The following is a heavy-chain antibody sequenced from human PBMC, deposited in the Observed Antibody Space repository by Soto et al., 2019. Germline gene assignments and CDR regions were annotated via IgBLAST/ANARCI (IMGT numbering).Heavy chain of an antibody. CDR1: GFSFSTFA. Sequence: GGSLRLSCAASGFSFSTFAMTWVRQAPGKGLEWVSTIISTGISTYYADSVKGRFTISRANSKNTLDLQMNSLRAEDSAVYYCAKGNYGDYGGFDPWGQGTLVTVSS. J-gene: IGHJ5*02. D-gene: IGHD4-17*01. V-gene: IGHV3-23*01. CDR2: IISTGIST. CDR3: AKGNYGDYGGFDP.